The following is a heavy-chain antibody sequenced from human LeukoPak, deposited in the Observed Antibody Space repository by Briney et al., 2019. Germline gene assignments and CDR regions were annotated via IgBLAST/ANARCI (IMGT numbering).Heavy chain of an antibody. Sequence: SETLSLTCTVSGGSISSSSYYWGWIRQPPGKGLEWIGSIYYSGSTYYNPSLKSRVTISVDTFKNQFSLKLSSVTAADTAVYYCASQGGDSVAGGDYYYYYGMDVWGQGTTVTVSS. CDR2: IYYSGST. CDR3: ASQGGDSVAGGDYYYYYGMDV. J-gene: IGHJ6*02. D-gene: IGHD6-19*01. CDR1: GGSISSSSYY. V-gene: IGHV4-39*07.